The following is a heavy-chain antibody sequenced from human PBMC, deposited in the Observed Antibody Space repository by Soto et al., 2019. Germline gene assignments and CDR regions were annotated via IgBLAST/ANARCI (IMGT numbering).Heavy chain of an antibody. CDR1: GGSISSSSYY. CDR3: ARQWLSAAGHHDY. Sequence: QLQLQESGPGLVKPSETLSLTCTVSGGSISSSSYYWGWIRQPPGKGLEWIGSIYYSGSTYYNPPLKSLVNISADTSKNQFSRKLSSVTAADTAVYYCARQWLSAAGHHDYWGQGTLVTVSS. J-gene: IGHJ4*02. V-gene: IGHV4-39*01. CDR2: IYYSGST. D-gene: IGHD6-13*01.